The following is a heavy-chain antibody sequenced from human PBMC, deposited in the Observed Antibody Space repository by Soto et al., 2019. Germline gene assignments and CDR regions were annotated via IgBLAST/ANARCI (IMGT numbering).Heavy chain of an antibody. CDR2: ISSSSSTI. CDR1: GFTFSSYS. V-gene: IGHV3-48*01. CDR3: ARLRCGGSCYDGDNWFDP. J-gene: IGHJ5*02. Sequence: EVQLVESGGGLVQPGGSLGLSCAASGFTFSSYSMNWVRQAPGKGLEWVSYISSSSSTIYYADSVKGRFTISRDNAKNSLLLQKNYLSAEDTAVYYCARLRCGGSCYDGDNWFDPWGQGTLVTVSS. D-gene: IGHD2-15*01.